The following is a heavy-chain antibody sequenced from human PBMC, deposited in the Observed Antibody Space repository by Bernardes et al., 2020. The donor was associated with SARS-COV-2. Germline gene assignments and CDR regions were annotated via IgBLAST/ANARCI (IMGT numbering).Heavy chain of an antibody. CDR2: TNEYGTVT. V-gene: IGHV3-74*01. J-gene: IGHJ4*02. D-gene: IGHD3-22*01. CDR1: GFTFRRSW. Sequence: GESLLLSCVASGFTFRRSWMHWVRQVPGPGLVWVSRTNEYGTVTYYADSVKGRFTISRDNSRNTLYLQMDSLRAEDTAVYYCARRAWVSSYLGSSGFLDYWGQGTLVTVSS. CDR3: ARRAWVSSYLGSSGFLDY.